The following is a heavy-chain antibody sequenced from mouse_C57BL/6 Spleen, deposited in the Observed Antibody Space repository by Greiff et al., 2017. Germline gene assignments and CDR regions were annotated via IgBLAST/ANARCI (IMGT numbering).Heavy chain of an antibody. J-gene: IGHJ1*03. CDR2: ISYDGSN. CDR3: ARASYYGSSYGYFDV. V-gene: IGHV3-6*01. D-gene: IGHD1-1*01. Sequence: EVQLQQSGPGLVKPSQSLSLTCSVTGYSITSGYYWNWIRQFPGNKLEWMGYISYDGSNNYNPSLKNRISITRDTSKNQFFLKLNSVTTEDTATYYCARASYYGSSYGYFDVWGTGTTVTVSS. CDR1: GYSITSGYY.